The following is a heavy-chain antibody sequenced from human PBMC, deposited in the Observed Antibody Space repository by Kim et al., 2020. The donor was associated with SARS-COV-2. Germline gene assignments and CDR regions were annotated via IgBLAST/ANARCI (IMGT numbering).Heavy chain of an antibody. V-gene: IGHV3-9*01. J-gene: IGHJ4*02. CDR1: GFTFDDYA. CDR3: ARGGPTYYYDSSGYYVGASFDY. Sequence: GGSLRLSCAASGFTFDDYAMHWVRQAPGKGLEWVSGISWNSGSIGYADSVKGRFTISRDNAKNSLYLQMNSLRAEDTALYYCARGGPTYYYDSSGYYVGASFDYWGQGTLVTVSS. CDR2: ISWNSGSI. D-gene: IGHD3-22*01.